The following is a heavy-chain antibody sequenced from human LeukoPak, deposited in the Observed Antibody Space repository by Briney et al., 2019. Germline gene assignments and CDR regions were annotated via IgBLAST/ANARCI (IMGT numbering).Heavy chain of an antibody. Sequence: SETLSLTCTVSGGSISSYYWSWIRQPPGKGLEWIGYIYCSGSTNYNPSLKSRVTISVDTSKNQFSLKLSSVTAADTAVYYCARVRMGDYVDYWGQGTLVTVSS. V-gene: IGHV4-59*01. D-gene: IGHD2-8*01. J-gene: IGHJ4*02. CDR2: IYCSGST. CDR3: ARVRMGDYVDY. CDR1: GGSISSYY.